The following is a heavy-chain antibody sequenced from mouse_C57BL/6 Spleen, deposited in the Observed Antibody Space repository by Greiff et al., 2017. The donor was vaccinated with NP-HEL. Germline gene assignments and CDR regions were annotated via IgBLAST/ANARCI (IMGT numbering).Heavy chain of an antibody. V-gene: IGHV14-2*01. CDR3: ARSRDGLFAY. J-gene: IGHJ3*01. Sequence: VQLKESGAELVKPGASVKLSCTASGFNIKDYYMHWVKQRTEQGLEWIGRIDPEDGETKYAPKFQGKATITADTSSNTANLQLSSLTSEDTAVYYCARSRDGLFAYWGQGTLVTVSA. CDR2: IDPEDGET. D-gene: IGHD1-1*01. CDR1: GFNIKDYY.